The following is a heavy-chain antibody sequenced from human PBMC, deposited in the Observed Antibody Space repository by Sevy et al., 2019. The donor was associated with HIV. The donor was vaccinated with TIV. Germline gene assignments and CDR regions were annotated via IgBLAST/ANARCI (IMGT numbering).Heavy chain of an antibody. CDR1: GFTFSSYA. Sequence: GGSLRLSCPASGFTFSSYAMHWVRQAPGKGLEYVSSISSNGGSTYYASSVKGRFTISRDNSKNTLYLQMGSLRAEDMALYYCARGNAGYSSSFNDYWGQGTLVTVSS. J-gene: IGHJ4*02. CDR2: ISSNGGST. CDR3: ARGNAGYSSSFNDY. V-gene: IGHV3-64*01. D-gene: IGHD6-6*01.